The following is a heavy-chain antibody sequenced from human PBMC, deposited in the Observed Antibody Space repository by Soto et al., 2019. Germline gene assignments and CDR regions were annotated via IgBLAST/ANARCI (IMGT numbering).Heavy chain of an antibody. V-gene: IGHV4-31*03. CDR1: GASVSSDDYY. CDR2: ISYRGGT. D-gene: IGHD5-18*01. Sequence: SETLSLTCTVSGASVSSDDYYWNWIRQHPGKGLEWIGYISYRGGTYYNPSLKSRVIMSVDTSKNQFSLILSSVTAADTAVYYCARGRDGYSRFDYWGQGTLVTVSS. J-gene: IGHJ4*02. CDR3: ARGRDGYSRFDY.